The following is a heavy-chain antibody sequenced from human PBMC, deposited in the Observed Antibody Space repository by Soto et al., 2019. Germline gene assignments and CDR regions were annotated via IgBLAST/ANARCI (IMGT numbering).Heavy chain of an antibody. CDR1: GGSISSSSYY. CDR3: ARQGRITMIVVVIDWFDP. Sequence: SETLSLTCTVSGGSISSSSYYWGWIRQPPGKGLEWIGSIYYSGSTYYNPSLKGRVTISVDTSKNQFSLKLSSVTAADTAVYYCARQGRITMIVVVIDWFDPWGQGTLVTVSS. CDR2: IYYSGST. J-gene: IGHJ5*02. D-gene: IGHD3-22*01. V-gene: IGHV4-39*01.